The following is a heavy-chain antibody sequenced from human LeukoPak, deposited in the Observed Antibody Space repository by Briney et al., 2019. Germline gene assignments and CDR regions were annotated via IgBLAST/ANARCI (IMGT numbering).Heavy chain of an antibody. D-gene: IGHD6-6*01. J-gene: IGHJ6*02. Sequence: SETLSLTCAVYGGSFSGYYWSWIRQPPGKGLEWIGEINHSGSTNYNPSLKSRVTISVDTSKNQFSLKLSSVTAADTAVYYCARLRVYSSSSDAALWYYSYGMDVWGQGTTVTVSS. CDR3: ARLRVYSSSSDAALWYYSYGMDV. CDR1: GGSFSGYY. V-gene: IGHV4-34*01. CDR2: INHSGST.